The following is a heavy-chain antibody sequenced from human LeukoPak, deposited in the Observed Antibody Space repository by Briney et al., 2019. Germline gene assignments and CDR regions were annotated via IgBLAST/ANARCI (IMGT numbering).Heavy chain of an antibody. CDR2: ISYDGSNK. D-gene: IGHD6-13*01. J-gene: IGHJ4*02. Sequence: GGSLRLSCAASGFTFSSYAVHWVRQAPGKGLEWVAVISYDGSNKYYADSVKGRFTISRDNSKNTLYLQMNSLRAEDTAVYYCARDPAAAGTSDYWGQGTLVTVSS. CDR3: ARDPAAAGTSDY. CDR1: GFTFSSYA. V-gene: IGHV3-30-3*01.